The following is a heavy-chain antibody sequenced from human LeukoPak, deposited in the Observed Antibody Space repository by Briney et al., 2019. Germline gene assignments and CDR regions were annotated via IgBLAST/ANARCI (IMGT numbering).Heavy chain of an antibody. D-gene: IGHD1-7*01. CDR1: GGSFSGYY. V-gene: IGHV4-34*01. CDR2: INHSGST. Sequence: PSETLSLTCAVYGGSFSGYYWSWIRQPPGKGLEWIGEINHSGSTNYNPSLKSRVTISVDTSKNQFSLKLTSVTAADTAVYFCARDHLELRRGQWFDPWGQGTLVTVSS. J-gene: IGHJ5*02. CDR3: ARDHLELRRGQWFDP.